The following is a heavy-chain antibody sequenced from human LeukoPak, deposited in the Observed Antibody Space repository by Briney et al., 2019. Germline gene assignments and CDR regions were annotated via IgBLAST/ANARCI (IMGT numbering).Heavy chain of an antibody. CDR2: IQHDGSNQ. D-gene: IGHD5-18*01. CDR3: ASKRGCSYGSDY. V-gene: IGHV3-30*02. Sequence: PGGSLRLSCAASGFTFSNYGIHWVRQAPGKGLEWVAFIQHDGSNQYYADSVKGRFTISRDNSKNTLYLQMNSLRAEDTAVYYCASKRGCSYGSDYWGQGTLVTVSS. CDR1: GFTFSNYG. J-gene: IGHJ4*02.